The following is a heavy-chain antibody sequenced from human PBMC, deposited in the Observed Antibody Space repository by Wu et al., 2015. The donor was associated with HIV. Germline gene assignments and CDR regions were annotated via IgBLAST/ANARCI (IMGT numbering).Heavy chain of an antibody. D-gene: IGHD3-3*01. J-gene: IGHJ5*02. Sequence: QVQLLQSGAEVKKPGASVMVSCKASGYTFTDYYMYWVRQAPGQGLEWMGWINPNSGGTNYAQKFQGRVTMTRDTSISTAYMELSRLRSDDTAVYYCARVVQPYYDFWSGYPGRFDPWGQGTLVTVSS. CDR1: GYTFTDYY. CDR3: ARVVQPYYDFWSGYPGRFDP. V-gene: IGHV1-2*02. CDR2: INPNSGGT.